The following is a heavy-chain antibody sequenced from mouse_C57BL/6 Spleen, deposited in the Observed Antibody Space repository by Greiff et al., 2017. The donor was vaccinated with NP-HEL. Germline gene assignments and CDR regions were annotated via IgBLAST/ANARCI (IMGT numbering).Heavy chain of an antibody. CDR3: ARGDGY. J-gene: IGHJ2*01. CDR1: GFTFSDYY. CDR2: ISNGGGST. V-gene: IGHV5-12*01. Sequence: EVQLVESGGGLVQPGGSLKLSCAASGFTFSDYYMYWVRQTPEKRLEWVAYISNGGGSTYYPDTVKGRFTISRDNAKNTLYLQMSRLKSEDTAMYYCARGDGYWGQGTTLTVSS. D-gene: IGHD2-3*01.